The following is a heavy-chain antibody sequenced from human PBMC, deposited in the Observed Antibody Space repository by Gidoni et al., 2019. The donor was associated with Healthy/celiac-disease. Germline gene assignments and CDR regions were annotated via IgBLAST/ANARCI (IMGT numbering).Heavy chain of an antibody. CDR3: ARDLGNAQLWIY. CDR2: IKQDGSEK. Sequence: EVQLVASGGGLVQPGGSLRLSCEAFGFPLSSYWMSWVRQVPGKGLEWVANIKQDGSEKNYVDSVKGRFTISRDNARNSLYLQMNSLRAEDTAVYYCARDLGNAQLWIYWGQGTLVTVAS. D-gene: IGHD3-16*01. CDR1: GFPLSSYW. V-gene: IGHV3-7*01. J-gene: IGHJ4*02.